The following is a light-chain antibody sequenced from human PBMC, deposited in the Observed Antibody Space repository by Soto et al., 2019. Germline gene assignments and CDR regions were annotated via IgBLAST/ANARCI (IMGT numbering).Light chain of an antibody. CDR1: QNIIRW. CDR2: DAS. V-gene: IGKV1-5*01. CDR3: QQYNTYWT. Sequence: DIQMTQSPSTLSASVGDRVTITCRASQNIIRWLAWYQQKPGKAPKLLIYDASNLESGVPSRFSGSGSGTEFTLTISSLQPDGFATYYCQQYNTYWTFGPGTKVDIK. J-gene: IGKJ3*01.